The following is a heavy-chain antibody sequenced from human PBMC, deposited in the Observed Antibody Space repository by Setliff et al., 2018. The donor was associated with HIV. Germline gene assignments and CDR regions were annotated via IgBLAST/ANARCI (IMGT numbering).Heavy chain of an antibody. CDR1: GYIFTDYA. D-gene: IGHD4-17*01. CDR2: ISAYNGNT. V-gene: IGHV1-18*01. Sequence: ASVKVSCKTSGYIFTDYAIHWVRQAPGERLEWMGWISAYNGNTNYAQKLQGRVTMTTDTSTNTAYMELRSLRSDDTAVYYCARGYGAFDIWGQGTMVTVSS. CDR3: ARGYGAFDI. J-gene: IGHJ3*02.